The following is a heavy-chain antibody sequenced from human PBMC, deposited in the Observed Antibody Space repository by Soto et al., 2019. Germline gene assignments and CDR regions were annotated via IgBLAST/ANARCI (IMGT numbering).Heavy chain of an antibody. Sequence: GFLRLSCAASGFSLSSYGMHWVRQAPGKGLEWVAVISYDGSNKYYADSVKGRFTISRDNSKNTLYLQMKSLRAEDTAVYYCAKERDSSGYGSYYFDYWGQGTLVTVSS. J-gene: IGHJ4*02. D-gene: IGHD3-22*01. CDR3: AKERDSSGYGSYYFDY. V-gene: IGHV3-30*18. CDR1: GFSLSSYG. CDR2: ISYDGSNK.